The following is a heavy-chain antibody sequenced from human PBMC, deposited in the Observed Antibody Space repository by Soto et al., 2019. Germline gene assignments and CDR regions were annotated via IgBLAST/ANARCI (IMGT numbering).Heavy chain of an antibody. CDR1: GDSISRSSNY. Sequence: SKTLSLTCTVSGDSISRSSNYWGWLRQPPGKGLEWIGSIYYGGSTYYNPSLKSRVTISVDTSRNQFSLKLTSVTTADTAVYYCARHDGTVTLHWFDPWGQGSLVTVSS. V-gene: IGHV4-39*01. J-gene: IGHJ5*02. CDR3: ARHDGTVTLHWFDP. CDR2: IYYGGST. D-gene: IGHD4-17*01.